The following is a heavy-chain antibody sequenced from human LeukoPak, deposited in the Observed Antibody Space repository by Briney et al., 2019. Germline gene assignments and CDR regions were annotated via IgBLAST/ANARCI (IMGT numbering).Heavy chain of an antibody. D-gene: IGHD3-22*01. J-gene: IGHJ4*02. V-gene: IGHV1-18*01. Sequence: GASVKVSCKASGYTFTSYGISWVRQAPGHGLEWMGWISAYNGNTNYAQKLQGRVTMTTDTSTSTAYTELRSLRSDDTAVYYCAGHSSGTALFDYWGQGTLVTVSS. CDR1: GYTFTSYG. CDR3: AGHSSGTALFDY. CDR2: ISAYNGNT.